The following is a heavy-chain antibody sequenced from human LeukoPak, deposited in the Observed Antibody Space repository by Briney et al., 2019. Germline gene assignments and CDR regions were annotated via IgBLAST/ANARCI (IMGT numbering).Heavy chain of an antibody. CDR3: AKQSYARSLGE. D-gene: IGHD2-8*01. CDR1: GFPFSDFS. CDR2: TNSGGTST. V-gene: IGHV3-23*01. Sequence: VGSLRLSCATSGFPFSDFSMSWGRQAPGKGLEWISTTNSGGTSTYYAESVKGRFTISRDSSKNTLYLQISSLRVEDTAVYYCAKQSYARSLGEGGPGTLVSVSS. J-gene: IGHJ4*02.